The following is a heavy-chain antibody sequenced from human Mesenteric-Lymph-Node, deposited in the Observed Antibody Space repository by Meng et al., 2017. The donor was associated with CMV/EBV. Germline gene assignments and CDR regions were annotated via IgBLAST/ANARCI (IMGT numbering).Heavy chain of an antibody. V-gene: IGHV4-34*01. Sequence: QWQLHQLGAGLLKPSGPLSVTCAVYGGSFSGYYWNWIRQSPEKGLEWIGEINHSGSTTYTPSFTSRIIISVDTSTNQISLNMSSVTAADTAVYYCARGSSYDILTGYFDYWGQGALVTVSS. CDR3: ARGSSYDILTGYFDY. D-gene: IGHD3-9*01. CDR1: GGSFSGYY. J-gene: IGHJ4*02. CDR2: INHSGST.